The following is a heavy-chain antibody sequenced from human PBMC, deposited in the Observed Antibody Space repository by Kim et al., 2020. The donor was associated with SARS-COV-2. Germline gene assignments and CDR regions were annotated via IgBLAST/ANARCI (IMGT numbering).Heavy chain of an antibody. CDR2: INHNGST. J-gene: IGHJ6*02. CDR3: ARGISTTWPHSVSRMDV. CDR1: GGSFSGYY. D-gene: IGHD3-10*01. Sequence: SETLSLTCAVYGGSFSGYYWTWIRQPPGKGLEWIGEINHNGSTNYNPSLKSRVTISVDTSKNQFSLKLNSVTAADTAVYYCARGISTTWPHSVSRMDVWGQGTTVTVSS. V-gene: IGHV4-34*01.